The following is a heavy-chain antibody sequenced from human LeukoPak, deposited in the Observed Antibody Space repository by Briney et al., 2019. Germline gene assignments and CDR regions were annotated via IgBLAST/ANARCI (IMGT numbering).Heavy chain of an antibody. D-gene: IGHD3-9*01. CDR1: GFTFDGYG. V-gene: IGHV3-9*01. J-gene: IGHJ4*02. Sequence: GRSLRLSCAASGFTFDGYGMYWVRQAPGKGLEWVSGITWNSDDMAYADSVKGRFTISRDNAKNCLYLQMNSLRVEDTALYYCTKVTDWRTGFDYWGQGTLVTVSS. CDR2: ITWNSDDM. CDR3: TKVTDWRTGFDY.